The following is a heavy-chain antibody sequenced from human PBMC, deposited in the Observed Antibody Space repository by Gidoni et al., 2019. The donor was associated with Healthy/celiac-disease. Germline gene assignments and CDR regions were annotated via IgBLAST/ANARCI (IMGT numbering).Heavy chain of an antibody. D-gene: IGHD2-2*01. V-gene: IGHV3-23*01. CDR3: AKGGDIVVVPAAMIWFDP. CDR1: GFTFSSYA. J-gene: IGHJ5*02. CDR2: ISGSGGST. Sequence: EVQLLESGGGLVQPGGSLRLSCAASGFTFSSYAMSWVRQAPGKGLEWVSAISGSGGSTYYADSVKGRFTISRDNSKNTLYLQMNSLRAEDTAVYYCAKGGDIVVVPAAMIWFDPWGQGTLVTVSS.